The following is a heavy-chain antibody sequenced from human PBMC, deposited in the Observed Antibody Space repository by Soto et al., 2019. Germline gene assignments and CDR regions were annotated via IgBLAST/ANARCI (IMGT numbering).Heavy chain of an antibody. CDR1: GFTLSSYG. J-gene: IGHJ6*02. Sequence: QVQLVESGGGVVQPGRSLRLSCAASGFTLSSYGMHWVRQAPGKGLEWVAVIWYDGSNKYYADSVKGRFTISRDNSKNTQYLQMTSLRGEYTAVYYSARDRVDSSSWYGVPYYGMDVWGQGTTVTVSS. D-gene: IGHD6-13*01. V-gene: IGHV3-33*01. CDR2: IWYDGSNK. CDR3: ARDRVDSSSWYGVPYYGMDV.